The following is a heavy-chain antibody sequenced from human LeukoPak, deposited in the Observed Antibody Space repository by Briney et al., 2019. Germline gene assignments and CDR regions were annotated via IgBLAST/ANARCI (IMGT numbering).Heavy chain of an antibody. J-gene: IGHJ4*02. CDR1: GYTFTGYY. V-gene: IGHV1-69*04. CDR2: IIPILGIA. CDR3: ARDRGVVGYCSGGSCQASGDY. D-gene: IGHD2-15*01. Sequence: GASVKVSCKASGYTFTGYYMHWVRQAPGQGLEWMGRIIPILGIANYAQKFQGRVTITADKSTSTAYMELSSLRSEDTAVYYCARDRGVVGYCSGGSCQASGDYWGQGTLVTVSS.